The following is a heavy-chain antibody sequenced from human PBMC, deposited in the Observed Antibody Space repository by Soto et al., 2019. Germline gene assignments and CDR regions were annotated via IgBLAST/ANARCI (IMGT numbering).Heavy chain of an antibody. Sequence: EVQLAESGGGLVKPGGSLRLSCAASGFTFSSYSMNWVRQAPGKGLEWVSSISSSSSYIYYADSVKGRFTISRDNAKNSLYLQMNSLRAEDTAVYYCARGADTAMVTGDDYWGQGTLVTVSS. CDR1: GFTFSSYS. CDR2: ISSSSSYI. CDR3: ARGADTAMVTGDDY. J-gene: IGHJ4*02. D-gene: IGHD5-18*01. V-gene: IGHV3-21*01.